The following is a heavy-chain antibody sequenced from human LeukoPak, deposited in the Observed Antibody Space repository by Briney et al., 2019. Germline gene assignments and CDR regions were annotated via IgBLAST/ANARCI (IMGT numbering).Heavy chain of an antibody. CDR2: INHSGST. D-gene: IGHD3-22*01. Sequence: PSETLSLTCAVYGGSFSGYYWSWIRQPPGKGLEWIGEINHSGSTNYNPSLKSRVTISVDTSKNQFSLKLSSVTAADTAVYYCARSIRGGTMNALGQGTLVTVSS. CDR1: GGSFSGYY. CDR3: ARSIRGGTMNA. J-gene: IGHJ5*02. V-gene: IGHV4-34*01.